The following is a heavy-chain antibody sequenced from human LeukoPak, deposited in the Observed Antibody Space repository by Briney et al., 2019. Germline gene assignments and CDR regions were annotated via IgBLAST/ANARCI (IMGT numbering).Heavy chain of an antibody. Sequence: SGGSLRLSCAASGFTFSSYGMHWVRQAPGKGLEGVAVIWYDGSNKYYADSVKGRFTISRDNSKNTLYLQMNSLRGEDTAVYYCAREVPTNYFDYWGQGTLVTVSS. CDR2: IWYDGSNK. J-gene: IGHJ4*02. D-gene: IGHD3-10*01. CDR1: GFTFSSYG. V-gene: IGHV3-33*01. CDR3: AREVPTNYFDY.